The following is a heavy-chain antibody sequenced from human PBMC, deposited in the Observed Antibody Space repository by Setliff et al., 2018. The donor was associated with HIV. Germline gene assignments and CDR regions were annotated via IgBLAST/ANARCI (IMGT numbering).Heavy chain of an antibody. V-gene: IGHV3-9*01. D-gene: IGHD1-1*01. Sequence: RLSCAASGFTFSTYAMGWVRQAAGKGLEWVASINWNSVSRAYADSVQGRFTISRDNAKNLVYLEMNSLRPEDTALYFCAKDYGDGHNWGAFDIWGQGIMVTVSS. CDR2: INWNSVSR. CDR1: GFTFSTYA. J-gene: IGHJ3*02. CDR3: AKDYGDGHNWGAFDI.